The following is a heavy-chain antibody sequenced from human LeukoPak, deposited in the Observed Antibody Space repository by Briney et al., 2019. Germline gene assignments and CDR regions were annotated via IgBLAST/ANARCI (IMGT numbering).Heavy chain of an antibody. CDR3: ARGQWLVPFQH. CDR1: GGSISSGGYY. Sequence: SETLSLTCTVSGGSISSGGYYWSWIRQHPGKGLEWIGYIYYSGSTYYNPSLKSRVTISVDTSKNQFSLKLSSVTAADTAVYYCARGQWLVPFQHWGQGTLVTVSS. CDR2: IYYSGST. J-gene: IGHJ1*01. D-gene: IGHD6-19*01. V-gene: IGHV4-31*03.